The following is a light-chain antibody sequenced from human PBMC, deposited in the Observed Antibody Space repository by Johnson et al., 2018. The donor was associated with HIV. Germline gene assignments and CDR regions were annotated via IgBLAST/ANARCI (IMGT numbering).Light chain of an antibody. Sequence: QSVLTQPPSVSAAPGQKVTVSCSGSNTNIGNDFVSWYQQLPGKAPRLLIYDNNKRPSEIPDRFSGSKSGTSATLGITGLQTGDEADYYCGTWDSSLSAYVFGTGTKVTVL. CDR1: NTNIGNDF. J-gene: IGLJ1*01. CDR3: GTWDSSLSAYV. V-gene: IGLV1-51*01. CDR2: DNN.